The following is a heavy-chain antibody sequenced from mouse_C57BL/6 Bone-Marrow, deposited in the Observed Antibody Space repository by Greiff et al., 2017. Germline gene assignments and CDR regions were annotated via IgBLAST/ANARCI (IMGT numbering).Heavy chain of an antibody. D-gene: IGHD1-1*01. J-gene: IGHJ2*01. CDR3: ARMGIPYYYGSSQYYFDY. Sequence: QVTLKESGPGILQPSQTLSLTCSFSGFSLSTFGMGVGWIRQPSGKGLEWLAHIWWDDAKYYNPALKSRLTISKDTSKNQVFLKIANVDTADTATYYCARMGIPYYYGSSQYYFDYWGQGTTLTVSS. CDR2: IWWDDAK. V-gene: IGHV8-8*01. CDR1: GFSLSTFGMG.